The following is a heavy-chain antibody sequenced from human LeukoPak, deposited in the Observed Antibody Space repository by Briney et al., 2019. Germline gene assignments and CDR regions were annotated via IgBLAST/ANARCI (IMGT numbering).Heavy chain of an antibody. CDR1: GYTFTNYG. D-gene: IGHD6-13*01. J-gene: IGHJ4*02. CDR3: ARETGYSSGWYDDY. CDR2: ISAYNGNT. V-gene: IGHV1-18*01. Sequence: ASVKVSCKASGYTFTNYGINWVRQAPGQGLEWMGWISAYNGNTKYAQRVQGGVTLTTDTSTSTAYMELRSLRFDDTAVYYCARETGYSSGWYDDYWGQGTLVTVSS.